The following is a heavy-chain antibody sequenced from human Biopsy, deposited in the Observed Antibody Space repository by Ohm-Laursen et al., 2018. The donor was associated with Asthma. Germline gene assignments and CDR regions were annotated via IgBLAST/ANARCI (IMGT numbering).Heavy chain of an antibody. CDR2: IATDGSNK. D-gene: IGHD2-21*01. V-gene: IGHV3-64D*08. Sequence: SLRLSCTASGFTFSSYSMHWVRQAPGRGPEYVSFIATDGSNKFYADSVKGRFTVSRDNSKHTLYLHMTGLRADDTGVYYCVKDHSAGYYYFDSWGPGTLVTVSS. CDR1: GFTFSSYS. CDR3: VKDHSAGYYYFDS. J-gene: IGHJ4*02.